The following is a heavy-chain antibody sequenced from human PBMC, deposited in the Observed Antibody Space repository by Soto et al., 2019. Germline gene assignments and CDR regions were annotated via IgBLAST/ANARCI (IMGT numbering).Heavy chain of an antibody. CDR2: IIPIFGTA. D-gene: IGHD3-22*01. V-gene: IGHV1-69*13. CDR1: GGTFSSYA. Sequence: SVKVSCKASGGTFSSYAISWVRQAPGQGLEWMGGIIPIFGTANYAQKFQGRVTITADESTSTAYMELRSLRSEDTAVYYCASGRFVYYYDSSGYYYYYYYGMDVWGQGTTVTVSS. J-gene: IGHJ6*02. CDR3: ASGRFVYYYDSSGYYYYYYYGMDV.